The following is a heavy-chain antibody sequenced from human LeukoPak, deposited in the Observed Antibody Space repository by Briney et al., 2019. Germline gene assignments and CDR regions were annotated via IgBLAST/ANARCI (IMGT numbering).Heavy chain of an antibody. CDR1: GYTFSGYY. D-gene: IGHD6-19*01. Sequence: GASVKVSCKASGYTFSGYYMHWVRQAPGQGLEWMGWINPNSGGTNYAQKFQGRVTITADESTSTAYMELSSLRSEDTAVYYCARVDSSGWKFHYYYVMDVWGQGTTVTVSS. CDR3: ARVDSSGWKFHYYYVMDV. CDR2: INPNSGGT. V-gene: IGHV1-2*02. J-gene: IGHJ6*02.